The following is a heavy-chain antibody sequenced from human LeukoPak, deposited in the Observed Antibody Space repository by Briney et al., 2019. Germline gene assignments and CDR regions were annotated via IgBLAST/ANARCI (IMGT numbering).Heavy chain of an antibody. CDR2: INPSGGST. J-gene: IGHJ6*04. CDR1: GYTFTSYY. CDR3: ARDRQIMLWFGELSHNYYYYGMDV. D-gene: IGHD3-10*01. Sequence: ASVKVSCKASGYTFTSYYMHWVRQAPGQGLEWMGIINPSGGSTSYAQKFQGRVTMTRDTSTSTVYMELSSLRSEDMAVYYCARDRQIMLWFGELSHNYYYYGMDVWGKGTTVTVSS. V-gene: IGHV1-46*01.